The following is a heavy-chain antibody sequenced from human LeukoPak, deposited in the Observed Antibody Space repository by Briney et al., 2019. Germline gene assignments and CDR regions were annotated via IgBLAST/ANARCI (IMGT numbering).Heavy chain of an antibody. CDR3: AKDLRYSSAWADFDY. CDR1: GFTFSTYA. V-gene: IGHV3-23*01. D-gene: IGHD6-19*01. Sequence: PGGSLRLSCQASGFTFSTYAISWVRQAPGKGLEWVSGISGSGGNTYYADSVKGRFTVSRDNSKKTLYMQMNSLRAEDTAVYYCAKDLRYSSAWADFDYWGQGTLVTVSS. J-gene: IGHJ4*02. CDR2: ISGSGGNT.